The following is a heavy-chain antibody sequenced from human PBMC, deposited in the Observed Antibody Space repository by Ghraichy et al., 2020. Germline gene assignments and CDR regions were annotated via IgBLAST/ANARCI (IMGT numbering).Heavy chain of an antibody. CDR3: ATVIAVAGTVDY. D-gene: IGHD6-19*01. J-gene: IGHJ4*02. CDR2: FDPEDGET. Sequence: ASVKVSCKVSGYTLTELSMHWVRQAPGKGLEWIGGFDPEDGETIYAQKFQGRVTMTEDTSTDTAYMELSSLRSEDTAVYYCATVIAVAGTVDYWGQGTLVTVSS. CDR1: GYTLTELS. V-gene: IGHV1-24*01.